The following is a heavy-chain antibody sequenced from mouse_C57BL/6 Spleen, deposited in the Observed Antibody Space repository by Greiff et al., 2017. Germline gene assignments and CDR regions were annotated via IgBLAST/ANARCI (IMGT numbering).Heavy chain of an antibody. CDR2: IYPGGGYT. J-gene: IGHJ1*03. CDR3: ARSAYYGSREYWYFDV. Sequence: QVQLQQSGAELVRPGTSVKMSCKASGYTFTNYWIGWAKQRPGHGLEWIGDIYPGGGYTNYNEKFKGKATLTADKSSSTAYMQFSSLTSEDSAIYYCARSAYYGSREYWYFDVWGTGTTVTVSS. D-gene: IGHD1-1*01. CDR1: GYTFTNYW. V-gene: IGHV1-63*01.